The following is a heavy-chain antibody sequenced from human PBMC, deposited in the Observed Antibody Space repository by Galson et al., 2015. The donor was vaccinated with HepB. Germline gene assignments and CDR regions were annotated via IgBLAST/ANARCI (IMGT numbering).Heavy chain of an antibody. CDR1: GFTFSSYA. Sequence: SLRLSCAASGFTFSSYAMHWVRQAPGKGLEWVAVIWYDGSNKYYADSVKGRFTISRDNSKNTLYLQMNSLRAEDTAVYYCAKDRQRITIFGVVTPAFDYWGQGTLVTVSS. CDR2: IWYDGSNK. CDR3: AKDRQRITIFGVVTPAFDY. V-gene: IGHV3-33*06. D-gene: IGHD3-3*01. J-gene: IGHJ4*02.